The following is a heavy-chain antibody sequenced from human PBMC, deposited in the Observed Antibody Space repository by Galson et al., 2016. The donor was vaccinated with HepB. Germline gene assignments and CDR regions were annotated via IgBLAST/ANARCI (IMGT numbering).Heavy chain of an antibody. V-gene: IGHV3-23*01. CDR1: GFAFSVYG. CDR3: ARGFDFDF. J-gene: IGHJ4*02. CDR2: INTSGGST. Sequence: SLRLSCAASGFAFSVYGMTWVRQAPRKGLEWVSAINTSGGSTDYADSVKGRFTISRDNSKNTLYLQMNSLRTDDTAVYYCARGFDFDFWGQGTLVTVS.